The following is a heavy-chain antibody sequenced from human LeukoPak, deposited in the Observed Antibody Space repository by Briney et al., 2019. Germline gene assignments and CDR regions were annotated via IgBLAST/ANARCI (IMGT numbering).Heavy chain of an antibody. CDR2: INSNGGST. D-gene: IGHD1-20*01. CDR1: GFTLSNYG. J-gene: IGHJ4*02. CDR3: ARAITGNWNDNGYFDY. Sequence: GGSLRLSCAASGFTLSNYGMHWVRQAPGEGLEYVSGINSNGGSTYYANSVKGRFTISRDNSKNTLSLQVGSLSAEDMAVYYCARAITGNWNDNGYFDYWGQGTLVTVST. V-gene: IGHV3-64*01.